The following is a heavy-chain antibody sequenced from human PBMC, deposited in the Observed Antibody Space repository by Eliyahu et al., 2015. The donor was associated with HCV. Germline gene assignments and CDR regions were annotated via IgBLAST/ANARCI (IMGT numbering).Heavy chain of an antibody. CDR3: ARLSNIQLWSYYFDL. CDR2: IYYSGST. D-gene: IGHD5-18*01. CDR1: GGSVXSRSHY. Sequence: QMQLQESGPGLVKPSETLSLTCTVSGGSVXSRSHYWGWIRQPPGKGLEWIGSIYYSGSTYYNPSLKXRVTMSVDTSKNQFSLRLSSVTAADTALYYCARLSNIQLWSYYFDLWGQGTLVTXXS. V-gene: IGHV4-39*01. J-gene: IGHJ4*02.